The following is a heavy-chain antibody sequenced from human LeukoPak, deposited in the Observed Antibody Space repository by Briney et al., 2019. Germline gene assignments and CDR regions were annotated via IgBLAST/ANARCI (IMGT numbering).Heavy chain of an antibody. Sequence: PGGSLRLSCTASGFTFSTYAMHWVRQAPGKGLEWVAVISYDGSNKYYADSVKGRFTISRDNSKNTLYLQMNSLRAEDTAVYYCARGPRNTVTTDYYYYMDVWGKGTTVTVSS. J-gene: IGHJ6*03. D-gene: IGHD4-11*01. CDR2: ISYDGSNK. CDR3: ARGPRNTVTTDYYYYMDV. CDR1: GFTFSTYA. V-gene: IGHV3-30-3*01.